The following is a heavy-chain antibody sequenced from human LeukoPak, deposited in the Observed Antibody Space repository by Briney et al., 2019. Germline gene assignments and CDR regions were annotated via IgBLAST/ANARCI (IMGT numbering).Heavy chain of an antibody. CDR2: ISYSGSNT. D-gene: IGHD4-11*01. Sequence: GGSLSLSCAASGFTFSSYDMNWVRQAPGRGLEWVSYISYSGSNTYYADSVKGRFIISRDNAKNSLSLQMNGLRAEDTAVYYCARGLTTGGQGTLVTVSS. J-gene: IGHJ4*02. CDR3: ARGLTT. CDR1: GFTFSSYD. V-gene: IGHV3-48*03.